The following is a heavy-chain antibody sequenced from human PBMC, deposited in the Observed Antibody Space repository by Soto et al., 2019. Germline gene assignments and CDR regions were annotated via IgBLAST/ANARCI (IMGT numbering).Heavy chain of an antibody. Sequence: KPSETLSLTCTVSGGSISSSSNHWGWIRQPPGKGLEWIGNIYYSESTYYNPSLKSRVTISVDTSKNQFSLRLTSVTAADTAVYYCARGLKRAWLPGAAFDYWGQGTLVTVSS. CDR1: GGSISSSSNH. CDR2: IYYSEST. J-gene: IGHJ4*02. CDR3: ARGLKRAWLPGAAFDY. V-gene: IGHV4-39*01. D-gene: IGHD3-9*01.